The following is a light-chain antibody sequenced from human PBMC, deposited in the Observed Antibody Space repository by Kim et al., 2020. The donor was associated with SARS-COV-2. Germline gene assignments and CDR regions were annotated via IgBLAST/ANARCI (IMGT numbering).Light chain of an antibody. Sequence: ASVGDIVTITCRDSQGISNYLSWYQQKPGRAPELLIYGASTLQSAVPLSFSGSGSGTEFTLTISRLQPEDFATYHCQQLDSYPFTFGPGTKVDI. J-gene: IGKJ3*01. CDR2: GAS. V-gene: IGKV1-9*01. CDR1: QGISNY. CDR3: QQLDSYPFT.